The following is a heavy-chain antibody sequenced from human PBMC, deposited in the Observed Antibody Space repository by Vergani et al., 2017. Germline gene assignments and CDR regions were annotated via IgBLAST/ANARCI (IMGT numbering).Heavy chain of an antibody. CDR3: AIDPSRDYDILTGYLGNWFDP. Sequence: QVQLVESGGGLVKPGGSLRLSCAASGFTFSDYYMSWIRQAPGKGLEWVSYISSSSSYTNYADSVKGRFTIPRDNAKTSMYLQMNSLRDEDTAVYYCAIDPSRDYDILTGYLGNWFDPWGQGTLVTVSS. J-gene: IGHJ5*02. CDR2: ISSSSSYT. CDR1: GFTFSDYY. D-gene: IGHD3-9*01. V-gene: IGHV3-11*06.